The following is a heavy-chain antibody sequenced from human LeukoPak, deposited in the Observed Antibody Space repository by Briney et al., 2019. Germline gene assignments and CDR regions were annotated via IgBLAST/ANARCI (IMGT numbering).Heavy chain of an antibody. V-gene: IGHV4-4*07. CDR3: ARVDGSCSGGSCPSGNWFDP. D-gene: IGHD2-15*01. Sequence: PSETLSLTCTVSGGSISSDYWSWIRQPAGKGLEWIGRIYTSGSTNYNPSLKSRVTISYTSKNQFSLKLNSATAADTAVYYCARVDGSCSGGSCPSGNWFDPWGQGTLVTVSS. CDR1: GGSISSDY. CDR2: IYTSGST. J-gene: IGHJ5*02.